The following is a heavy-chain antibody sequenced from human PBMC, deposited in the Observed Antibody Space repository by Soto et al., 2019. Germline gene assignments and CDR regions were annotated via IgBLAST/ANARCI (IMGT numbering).Heavy chain of an antibody. J-gene: IGHJ4*02. CDR1: GFTLSDYY. CDR3: ARFWKDHITHYFIDY. V-gene: IGHV3-72*01. CDR2: TRSKAKSYTT. Sequence: PGGSLRLSCVVSGFTLSDYYMDWVRQAPGKGLEWIGRTRSKAKSYTTEYAASVEGRFTILRDDSRSSLFLQMNSLETDDTAVYYCARFWKDHITHYFIDYCGQLSLVPVSS. D-gene: IGHD1-1*01.